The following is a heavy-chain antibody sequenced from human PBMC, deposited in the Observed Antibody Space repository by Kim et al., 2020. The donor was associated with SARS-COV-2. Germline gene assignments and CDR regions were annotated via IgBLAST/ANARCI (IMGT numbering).Heavy chain of an antibody. D-gene: IGHD3-3*01. CDR1: GFTFSRHA. J-gene: IGHJ4*02. CDR3: AKDLAVFGAVILPKTVLDR. Sequence: GGSLRLSCAASGFTFSRHAIHWVRQAPGKGLEWVAVISYDGSNKYYADSVEGRFTISRDNSRNTLYLQMNSLRPDDTAVYYCAKDLAVFGAVILPKTVLDRWGQGNLVTVSS. V-gene: IGHV3-30*18. CDR2: ISYDGSNK.